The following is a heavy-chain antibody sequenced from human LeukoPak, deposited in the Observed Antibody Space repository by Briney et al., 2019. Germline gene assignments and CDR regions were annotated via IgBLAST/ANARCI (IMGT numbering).Heavy chain of an antibody. CDR2: ISSSGSAK. Sequence: SGGSLRLSFAASGFTFSDYYMSWIRQAPGKGLEWVSYISSSGSAKYYADSVKGRFTISRDNAKNSLYLLMNSLRAEDTAVYYCARSNSPSDCWGQGTLVTVSS. CDR3: ARSNSPSDC. D-gene: IGHD5-18*01. CDR1: GFTFSDYY. V-gene: IGHV3-11*01. J-gene: IGHJ4*02.